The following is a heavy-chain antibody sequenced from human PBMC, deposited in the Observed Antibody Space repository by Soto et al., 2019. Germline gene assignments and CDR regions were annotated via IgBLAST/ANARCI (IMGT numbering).Heavy chain of an antibody. D-gene: IGHD1-26*01. CDR2: ISYDGSNK. J-gene: IGHJ4*02. Sequence: LRLSCAASGFTFSSYGMHWVRQAPGKGLEWVAVISYDGSNKYYADSVKGRFTISRDNSKNTLYLQMNSLRAEDTAVYYCAKDEGPWGVGATSYFDYSGQGTLVTVSS. CDR1: GFTFSSYG. CDR3: AKDEGPWGVGATSYFDY. V-gene: IGHV3-30*18.